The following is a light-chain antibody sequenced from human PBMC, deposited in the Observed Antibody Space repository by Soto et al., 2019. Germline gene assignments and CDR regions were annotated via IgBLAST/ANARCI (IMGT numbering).Light chain of an antibody. CDR1: QSVSNY. J-gene: IGKJ1*01. CDR2: GAS. CDR3: HQYGGSPQT. Sequence: EIVLTHSPGTLSLSPGERATLSCRASQSVSNYLAWYQRKPGQAPRLLIYGASSRATGIPDRFSGSGSGTDFTLTISRLELEDFAVYYCHQYGGSPQTFGQGTKVDIK. V-gene: IGKV3-20*01.